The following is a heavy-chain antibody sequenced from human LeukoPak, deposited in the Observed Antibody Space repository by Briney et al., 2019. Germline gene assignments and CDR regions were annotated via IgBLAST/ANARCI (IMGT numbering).Heavy chain of an antibody. CDR2: IFYTGTT. J-gene: IGHJ4*02. V-gene: IGHV4-59*08. CDR1: GGSISSYY. CDR3: ARHFIASQSTFDY. Sequence: SETLSLTCTVSGGSISSYYWSWIRQSPEKGLEWIGYIFYTGTTSYNPSLKSRVTISVDTSKNQFSLRLTSVTAADTARYYCARHFIASQSTFDYWGQGTLVTVSS.